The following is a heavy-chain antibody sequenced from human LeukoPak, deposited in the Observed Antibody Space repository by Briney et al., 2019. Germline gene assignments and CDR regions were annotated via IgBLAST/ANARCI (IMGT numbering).Heavy chain of an antibody. V-gene: IGHV4-59*01. CDR3: AREERDILDV. J-gene: IGHJ6*04. CDR1: GGSISSYY. CDR2: IYYSGST. Sequence: TSETLSLTCTVSGGSISSYYWSWIRQPPGKGLEWIGYIYYSGSTNYNPSLKSRVTISVDTSKNQFSLKLSSVTAADTAVYYCAREERDILDVWGKGTTVTVSS. D-gene: IGHD2-15*01.